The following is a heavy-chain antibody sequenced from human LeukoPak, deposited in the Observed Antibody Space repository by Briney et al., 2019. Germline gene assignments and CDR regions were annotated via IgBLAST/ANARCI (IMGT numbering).Heavy chain of an antibody. CDR3: ARSTIRGVTYYFDY. CDR1: GGTFSSYA. J-gene: IGHJ4*02. D-gene: IGHD3-10*01. CDR2: INPSGDST. V-gene: IGHV1-46*01. Sequence: ASVKVSCKASGGTFSSYAISWVRQAPGQGLEWMGVINPSGDSTSYAQKFQGRVTMTRDTSTSTVYMELSSLRSEDTAVHYCARSTIRGVTYYFDYWGQGTLVTVSS.